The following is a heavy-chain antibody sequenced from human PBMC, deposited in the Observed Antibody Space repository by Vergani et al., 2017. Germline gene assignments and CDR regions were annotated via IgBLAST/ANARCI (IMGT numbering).Heavy chain of an antibody. CDR1: GYTFTGYY. V-gene: IGHV1-46*01. J-gene: IGHJ5*02. CDR3: ARDQVASWFDP. Sequence: QVQLVQSGAEVKKPGASVKVSCKASGYTFTGYYMHWVRQAPGQGLEWMGWINPSGGSTSYAQKFQGRVTMTRDTSTSTVYMELSSLRSEDTAVYYCARDQVASWFDPWGQGTLVTVSS. CDR2: INPSGGST.